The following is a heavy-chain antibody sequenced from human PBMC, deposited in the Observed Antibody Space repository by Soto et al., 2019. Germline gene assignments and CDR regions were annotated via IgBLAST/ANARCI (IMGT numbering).Heavy chain of an antibody. V-gene: IGHV1-69*01. J-gene: IGHJ4*02. CDR2: IIPLFGTP. CDR1: GGIFSTYA. D-gene: IGHD3-10*01. CDR3: ARDRYDYGSGNYYNRIDF. Sequence: QVQLVQSGAEVKKPGSSVKVSCKASGGIFSTYAISWLRQAPGQGLEWMGGIIPLFGTPNYAQRFQGSVTITADESTSTAYMALSRLRSEDTAVYYCARDRYDYGSGNYYNRIDFWGQGSLVTVSS.